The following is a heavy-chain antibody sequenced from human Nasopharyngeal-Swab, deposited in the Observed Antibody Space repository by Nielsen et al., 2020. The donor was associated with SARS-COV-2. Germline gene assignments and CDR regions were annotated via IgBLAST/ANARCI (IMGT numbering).Heavy chain of an antibody. D-gene: IGHD2-15*01. CDR3: ARAVHCSGDSCYWRYFDY. Sequence: VRQAPGKGLEWVSYIYSTNSTIYHADSVKGRFTISRDNAKNSLSLQMNSLRAEDTAIYYCARAVHCSGDSCYWRYFDYWGRGTLVTVSS. CDR2: IYSTNSTI. V-gene: IGHV3-48*03. J-gene: IGHJ4*02.